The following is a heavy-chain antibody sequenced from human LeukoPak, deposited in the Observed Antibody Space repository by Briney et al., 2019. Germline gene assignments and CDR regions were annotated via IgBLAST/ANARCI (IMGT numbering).Heavy chain of an antibody. J-gene: IGHJ4*02. Sequence: GGSLRLSCTTSKFNFNSYGMHWVRQAPGKGLEWVAFIRYDGSDKYYADSVKGRFTVSRDNSKNTLYLQMNSLRAEDTTVYYCAKASGQAGYCSSTSCHYTFDYWGQGTLVTVSS. D-gene: IGHD2-2*01. V-gene: IGHV3-30*02. CDR1: KFNFNSYG. CDR3: AKASGQAGYCSSTSCHYTFDY. CDR2: IRYDGSDK.